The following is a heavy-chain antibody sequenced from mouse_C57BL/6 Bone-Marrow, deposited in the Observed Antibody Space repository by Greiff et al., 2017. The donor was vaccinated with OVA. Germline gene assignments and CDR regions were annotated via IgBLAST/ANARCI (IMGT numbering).Heavy chain of an antibody. D-gene: IGHD1-1*01. CDR2: LSYSGSN. J-gene: IGHJ4*01. V-gene: IGHV3-8*01. Sequence: EVKAVESGPGLAKPSQTLSLTCSVTGYSIPSVYWNWIRKFPGNKLEYMGYLSYSGSNYYNPSLNSLISITRDTPKNQYYLQLNSVTTEDTATEYGARISTVVREAMDYWGQGTSVTVSS. CDR3: ARISTVVREAMDY. CDR1: GYSIPSVY.